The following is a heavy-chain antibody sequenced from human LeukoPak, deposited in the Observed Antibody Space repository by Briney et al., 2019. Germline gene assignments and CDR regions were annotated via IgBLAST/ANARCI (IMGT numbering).Heavy chain of an antibody. CDR3: ARARVVTGYDYVFPFDY. V-gene: IGHV4-34*01. D-gene: IGHD3-16*01. J-gene: IGHJ4*02. CDR1: GGSFSRYY. CDR2: IDHRGDT. Sequence: SETLSLTCAVYGGSFSRYYWSWIRQSPGKGLEWIAEIDHRGDTNYNPSLKSRVTISVDTSKNQFSLKLSSVTAADTAVYYCARARVVTGYDYVFPFDYWGQGTLVTVPS.